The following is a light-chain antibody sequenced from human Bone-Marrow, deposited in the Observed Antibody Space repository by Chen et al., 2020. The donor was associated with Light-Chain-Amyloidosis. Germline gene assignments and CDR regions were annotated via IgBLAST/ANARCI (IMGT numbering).Light chain of an antibody. CDR2: DDR. J-gene: IGLJ3*02. CDR3: QVWDRSSDRPV. Sequence: SYVLSHPSSVSVAPGQTATIACGGNNIGSTSVHWYQQPPGQAPLLVVYDDRYRPSGIPERLSGSNSGNTATLTISRVEAGDEADYYCQVWDRSSDRPVFGGGTKLTVL. CDR1: NIGSTS. V-gene: IGLV3-21*02.